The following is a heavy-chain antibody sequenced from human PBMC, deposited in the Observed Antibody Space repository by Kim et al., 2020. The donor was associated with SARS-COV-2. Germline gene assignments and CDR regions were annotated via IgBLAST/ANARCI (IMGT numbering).Heavy chain of an antibody. Sequence: PSLKSRVTISIDTTKNQFTLKLTSVTAADTAVYYCAIDLKSSTNPSPFDYWGQGTLVTVSS. V-gene: IGHV4-39*06. CDR3: AIDLKSSTNPSPFDY. J-gene: IGHJ4*02. D-gene: IGHD1-1*01.